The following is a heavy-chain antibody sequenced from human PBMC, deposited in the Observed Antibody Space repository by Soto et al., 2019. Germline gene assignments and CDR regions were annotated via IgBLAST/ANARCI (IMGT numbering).Heavy chain of an antibody. CDR2: ISGNTGKA. CDR3: ARDWNCSNTRCQNCFDP. Sequence: QGQLVQSGAEVTEPGASVKVSCKASGYTFINYGVSWVRQAPGQGLEWMGWISGNTGKANYAQNLQGRVTMTTDTATNTAYMELRSLRSDDTAVDYCARDWNCSNTRCQNCFDPWGQGTLVTVSS. CDR1: GYTFINYG. V-gene: IGHV1-18*01. J-gene: IGHJ5*02. D-gene: IGHD2-2*01.